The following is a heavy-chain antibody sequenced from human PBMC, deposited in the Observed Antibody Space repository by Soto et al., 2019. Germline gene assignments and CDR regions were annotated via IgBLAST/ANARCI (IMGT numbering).Heavy chain of an antibody. D-gene: IGHD4-17*01. J-gene: IGHJ5*02. CDR2: ISDVGTTK. V-gene: IGHV3-30-3*01. Sequence: QVQLVESGGGVVQPGRSLRLSCAASGFIFSRYFMHWVRQAPGKGLEWVALISDVGTTKYYADSVTGRFTISRDNSKNTLYLQMNSLSADDTAVYYCTRADLTVTLSVFDPWGQGTLVTVSS. CDR1: GFIFSRYF. CDR3: TRADLTVTLSVFDP.